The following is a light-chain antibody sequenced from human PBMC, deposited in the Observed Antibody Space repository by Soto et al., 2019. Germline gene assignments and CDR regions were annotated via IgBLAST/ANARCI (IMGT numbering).Light chain of an antibody. CDR2: EVS. CDR1: SGDVGGDNY. J-gene: IGLJ1*01. CDR3: SSYTSSSTHV. V-gene: IGLV2-14*01. Sequence: QPALTQPASVSGSPGQTITISCTGTSGDVGGDNYASWYRQHPGKAPNLMIYEVSNRPSGVSNRFSDSKPGHTASLTISGLQAQDEADYYCSSYTSSSTHVFGIGTKVTVL.